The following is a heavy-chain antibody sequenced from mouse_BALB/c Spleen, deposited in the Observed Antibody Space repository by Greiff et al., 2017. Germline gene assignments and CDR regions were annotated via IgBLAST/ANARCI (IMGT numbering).Heavy chain of an antibody. CDR3: AREGQLGLTWFAY. CDR1: GFTFSDYY. D-gene: IGHD3-2*01. CDR2: ISDGGSYT. V-gene: IGHV5-4*02. Sequence: EVKLMESGGGLVKPGGSLKLSCAASGFTFSDYYMYWVRQTPEKRLEWVATISDGGSYTYYPDSVKGRFTISRDNAKNNLYLQMSSLKSEDTAMYYCAREGQLGLTWFAYWGQGTLVTVSA. J-gene: IGHJ3*01.